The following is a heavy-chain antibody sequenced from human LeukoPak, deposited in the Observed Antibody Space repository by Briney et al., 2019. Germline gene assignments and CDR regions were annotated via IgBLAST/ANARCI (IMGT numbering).Heavy chain of an antibody. D-gene: IGHD1-26*01. CDR1: GGSISSYY. Sequence: SETLSHTCTVSGGSISSYYWSWIRQPPGKGLEWIGYIYYSGSTNYNPSLKSRVTISVDTSKNQFSLKLSSVTAADTAVYYCARDPPGELLRPVGAFDIWGQGTMVTVSS. V-gene: IGHV4-59*01. J-gene: IGHJ3*02. CDR2: IYYSGST. CDR3: ARDPPGELLRPVGAFDI.